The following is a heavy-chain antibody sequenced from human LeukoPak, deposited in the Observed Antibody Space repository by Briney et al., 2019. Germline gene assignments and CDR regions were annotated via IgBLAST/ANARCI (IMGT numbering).Heavy chain of an antibody. Sequence: SETLSLTCAVYGGSFSGYYWSWIRQPPGKGLEWIGEINHSGSTNYNPSLKSRVTISVDTSRNQFSLKLSSVTAADTAVYYCARGSFITMVRGVKIAPDYWGQGTLVTVSS. CDR3: ARGSFITMVRGVKIAPDY. CDR2: INHSGST. J-gene: IGHJ4*02. CDR1: GGSFSGYY. V-gene: IGHV4-34*01. D-gene: IGHD3-10*01.